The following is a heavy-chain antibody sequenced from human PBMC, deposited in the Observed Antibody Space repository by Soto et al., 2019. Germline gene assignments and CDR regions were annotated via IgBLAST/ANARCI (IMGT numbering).Heavy chain of an antibody. D-gene: IGHD2-15*01. CDR2: ISWNSGSI. CDR1: GFTFDNYA. Sequence: DVQLVESGGGLVQPGRSLRLSCAASGFTFDNYAMHWVRQAPGKGLEWVSGISWNSGSIGYADSVKGRFTISRDNAKNSLYLQMNSLRAEDTALYYCAKVRLEYCSGGSCYPLDFDYWGQGTLVTVSS. CDR3: AKVRLEYCSGGSCYPLDFDY. V-gene: IGHV3-9*01. J-gene: IGHJ4*02.